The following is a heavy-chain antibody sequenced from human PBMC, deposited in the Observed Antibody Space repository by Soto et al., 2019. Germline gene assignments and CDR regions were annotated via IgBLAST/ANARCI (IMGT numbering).Heavy chain of an antibody. D-gene: IGHD3-22*01. Sequence: SVKVSCKASGGTFSSYAISWVRQAPGQGLEWMGGIIPIFGTANYAQKFQGRVTITADESTSTAYMELSSLRSEDTAVYYCARMVSYYDSSGYQHGYYYGMDVWGQGTTVTVSS. J-gene: IGHJ6*02. CDR3: ARMVSYYDSSGYQHGYYYGMDV. V-gene: IGHV1-69*13. CDR2: IIPIFGTA. CDR1: GGTFSSYA.